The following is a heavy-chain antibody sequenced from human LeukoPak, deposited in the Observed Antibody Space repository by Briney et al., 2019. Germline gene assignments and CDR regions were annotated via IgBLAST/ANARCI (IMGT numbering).Heavy chain of an antibody. CDR2: IAGSGDST. D-gene: IGHD6-13*01. Sequence: QPGGSLRLSCAASGFTFSSYAMTWVRQAPGKGLEGVSTIAGSGDSTYYADSVKGRFTISRDNSKNTLYLQMNSLRAEDTAVYYCAKDTIAAAGTRWFDPWGQGTLVTVSS. CDR3: AKDTIAAAGTRWFDP. J-gene: IGHJ5*02. V-gene: IGHV3-23*01. CDR1: GFTFSSYA.